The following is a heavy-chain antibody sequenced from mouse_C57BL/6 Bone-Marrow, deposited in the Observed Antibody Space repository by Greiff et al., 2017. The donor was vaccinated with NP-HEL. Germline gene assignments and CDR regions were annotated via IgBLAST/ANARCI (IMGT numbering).Heavy chain of an antibody. CDR3: AREYDYDRGVFDY. J-gene: IGHJ2*01. CDR2: SGNNANDYTP. Sequence: EGKLVESGGGLVQEGRARRREGETEGWTCGEGDVGGGGQGGGKGLEWIAASGNNANDYTPEYRAPVKGRFIVSRDTSQSILYLQMNALRAEDTAIYYCAREYDYDRGVFDYWGQGTTLTVSS. D-gene: IGHD2-4*01. CDR1: GWTCGEGD. V-gene: IGHV7-1*01.